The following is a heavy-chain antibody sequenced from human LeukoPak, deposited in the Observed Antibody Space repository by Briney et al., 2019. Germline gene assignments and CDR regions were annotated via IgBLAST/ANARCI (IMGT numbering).Heavy chain of an antibody. J-gene: IGHJ4*02. CDR2: IWYDGSKK. V-gene: IGHV3-33*06. CDR3: AKALLRSDRAYYFDY. D-gene: IGHD4-17*01. CDR1: GFTFSSYG. Sequence: GGSLRLSCVASGFTFSSYGIHWVRQAPGKGLEWVAVIWYDGSKKYYAGSVKGRFTISRDNSKNTLYLQMYSLRDEDTAVYYCAKALLRSDRAYYFDYWGQGTLVTVSS.